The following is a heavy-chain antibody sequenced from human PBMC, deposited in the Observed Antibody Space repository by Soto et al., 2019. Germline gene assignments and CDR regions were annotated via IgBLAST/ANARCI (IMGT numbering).Heavy chain of an antibody. V-gene: IGHV4-59*12. Sequence: SESLSLTCTVFGGSISSYYWSWIRQPPGKGLEWIGYIYYSGSTNYNPSLKSRVTISVDKSNNEFSLKLRSVTAADTAVYYCEPLRDCGDDDCYADAGVEPAKGTGEKGYFGWFDPWGQGTLVTVSS. J-gene: IGHJ5*02. CDR2: IYYSGST. CDR3: EPLRDCGDDDCYADAGVEPAKGTGEKGYFGWFDP. D-gene: IGHD2-21*02. CDR1: GGSISSYY.